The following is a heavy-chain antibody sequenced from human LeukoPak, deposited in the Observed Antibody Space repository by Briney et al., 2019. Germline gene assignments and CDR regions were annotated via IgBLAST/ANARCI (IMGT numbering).Heavy chain of an antibody. Sequence: GGSRRLSWAASGFTFSSYAMSWVRQAPGKGLEWVSAISGSGGGTYYADSVKDRFTISRDYSNDTLYLQMNSLRADDTAVYYCAKVASADAQARLNYWGQGTLVTVSS. V-gene: IGHV3-23*01. J-gene: IGHJ4*02. CDR2: ISGSGGGT. CDR3: AKVASADAQARLNY. D-gene: IGHD6-19*01. CDR1: GFTFSSYA.